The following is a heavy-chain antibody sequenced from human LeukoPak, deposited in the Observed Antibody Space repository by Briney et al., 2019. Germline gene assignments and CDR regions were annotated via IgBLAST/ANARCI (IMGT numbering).Heavy chain of an antibody. CDR1: GFNFSNYW. J-gene: IGHJ4*02. Sequence: PGGSLRLSCAASGFNFSNYWMSWVRQAPGKGLEWVANIKEDGSEKYYMDSVRGRFTISRDNAKNSLHLQMSSLRAEDTAFYYCSRQGRHNFENWGQGTLVTVSS. CDR3: SRQGRHNFEN. V-gene: IGHV3-7*01. CDR2: IKEDGSEK.